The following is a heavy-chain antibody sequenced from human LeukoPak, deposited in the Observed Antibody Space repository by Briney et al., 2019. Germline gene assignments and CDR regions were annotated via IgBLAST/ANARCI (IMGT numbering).Heavy chain of an antibody. J-gene: IGHJ4*02. CDR2: IRYDGSNK. V-gene: IGHV3-30*02. Sequence: GGSLRPSCAASGFTFSTYGMLWVRQAPGKGLEWVAFIRYDGSNKYYADSVKGRFTISRDNSKNTLYLQMNSLRPEDTAVYYCAKVKGSSGHYWGQGTLVTVSS. D-gene: IGHD6-6*01. CDR1: GFTFSTYG. CDR3: AKVKGSSGHY.